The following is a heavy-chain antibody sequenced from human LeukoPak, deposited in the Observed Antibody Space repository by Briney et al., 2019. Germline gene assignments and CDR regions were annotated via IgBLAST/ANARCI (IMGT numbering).Heavy chain of an antibody. D-gene: IGHD3-16*01. CDR2: ISYDGSNK. V-gene: IGHV3-30*03. Sequence: HPGGSLRLSCAASGFTFSIYGMHWVRQAPGKGLGWGAVISYDGSNKYYADSVKGRFTISRDNSKNTLYLQMNSLRAEDTAVYYCVRDLILVWAPGDDFDHWGQGTLVTVSS. CDR1: GFTFSIYG. J-gene: IGHJ4*02. CDR3: VRDLILVWAPGDDFDH.